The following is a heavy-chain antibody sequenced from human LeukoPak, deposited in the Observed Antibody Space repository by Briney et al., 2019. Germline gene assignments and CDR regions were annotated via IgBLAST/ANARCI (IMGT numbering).Heavy chain of an antibody. CDR3: ARRNYDFWSGYLCYYYGMDV. D-gene: IGHD3-3*01. J-gene: IGHJ6*02. Sequence: PSETLSLTCTVSGGSISSSSYYWGWIRQPPGKGLEWIGSNYYSGSTYYNPSLKSRVTISVDTSKNQFSLKLSSVTAADTAVYYCARRNYDFWSGYLCYYYGMDVWGQGTTVTVSS. V-gene: IGHV4-39*01. CDR1: GGSISSSSYY. CDR2: NYYSGST.